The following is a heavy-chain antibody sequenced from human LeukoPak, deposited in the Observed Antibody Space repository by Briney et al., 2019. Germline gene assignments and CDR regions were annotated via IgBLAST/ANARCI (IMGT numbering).Heavy chain of an antibody. CDR2: IYSSGST. Sequence: SETLSLTCTVSGGSISSNYWSWIRQPAGKGLEWIGRIYSSGSTNFNPSLKSRVTMSVDTSKNQSSLKLSSVTAADTAVYYCARGPMASTGNLHFQHWGQGTLVTVSS. V-gene: IGHV4-4*07. CDR3: ARGPMASTGNLHFQH. CDR1: GGSISSNY. J-gene: IGHJ1*01. D-gene: IGHD1-14*01.